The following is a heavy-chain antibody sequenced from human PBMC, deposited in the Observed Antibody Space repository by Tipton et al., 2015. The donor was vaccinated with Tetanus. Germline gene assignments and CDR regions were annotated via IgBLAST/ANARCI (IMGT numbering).Heavy chain of an antibody. V-gene: IGHV4-61*01. D-gene: IGHD3-3*01. CDR2: IYYSGST. J-gene: IGHJ2*01. CDR3: ARDPAVLRFLEWLPDWYFAL. Sequence: TLSLTCTVSGASIGSISYYWSWIRQPPGKGLEWIGYIYYSGSTNYNPSLKSRVTISVDTSKNQFSLKLSSVTAADTAVYYCARDPAVLRFLEWLPDWYFALWGRGTLVTVSS. CDR1: GASIGSISYY.